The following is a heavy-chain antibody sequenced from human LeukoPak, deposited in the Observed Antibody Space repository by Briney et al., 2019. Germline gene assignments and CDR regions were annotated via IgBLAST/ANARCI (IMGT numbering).Heavy chain of an antibody. V-gene: IGHV1-18*01. CDR2: ISAYNGNT. Sequence: ASVKVSCKASGYTFTSYGISWVRQAPGQGLEWMGWISAYNGNTNYAQKLQGRVTMTTDTSTSTAYMELRSLRAEDTAVYYCAKDRPSPIVVVDAFDIWGQGTMVTVSS. J-gene: IGHJ3*02. D-gene: IGHD3-22*01. CDR3: AKDRPSPIVVVDAFDI. CDR1: GYTFTSYG.